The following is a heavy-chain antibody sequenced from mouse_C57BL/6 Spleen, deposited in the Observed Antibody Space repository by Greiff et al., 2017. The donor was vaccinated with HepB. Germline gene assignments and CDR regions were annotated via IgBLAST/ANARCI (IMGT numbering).Heavy chain of an antibody. CDR3: ARDYGSPY. CDR1: GYTFTSYW. D-gene: IGHD1-1*01. V-gene: IGHV1-50*01. J-gene: IGHJ3*01. CDR2: IDPSDSYT. Sequence: QVQLKQPGAELVKPGASVKLSCKASGYTFTSYWMQWVKQRPGQGLEWIGEIDPSDSYTNYNQKFKGKATLTVDTSSSTAYMQLSSLTSEDSAVYYCARDYGSPYWGQGTLVTVSA.